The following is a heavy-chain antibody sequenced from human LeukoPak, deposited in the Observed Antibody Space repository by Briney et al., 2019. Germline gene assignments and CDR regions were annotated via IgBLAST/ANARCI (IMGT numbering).Heavy chain of an antibody. Sequence: KPSQTLSLTCAISGDSVTANSAAWNWIRHSPSRGLEWLGRTYYRSKWYSDYAVSVQSRIIISADTSKNQFSLQLNSVTPEDTAVYYCASGYQLHDWGQGTLATVSS. CDR1: GDSVTANSAA. D-gene: IGHD3-22*01. CDR2: TYYRSKWYS. J-gene: IGHJ4*02. V-gene: IGHV6-1*01. CDR3: ASGYQLHD.